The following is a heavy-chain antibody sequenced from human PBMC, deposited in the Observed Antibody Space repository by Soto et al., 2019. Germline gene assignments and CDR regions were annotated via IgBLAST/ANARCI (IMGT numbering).Heavy chain of an antibody. D-gene: IGHD3-3*01. CDR3: AIRIFGVED. Sequence: GGSLRLSCAASGFTFSAYAMSWVRQAPGKGLEWVSAISGTSPSTYYADSVQGRFTISRDSSRKTLFLQMNTLRAEDTAVYFCAIRIFGVEDWGKGTLVTVSS. CDR1: GFTFSAYA. CDR2: ISGTSPST. J-gene: IGHJ4*02. V-gene: IGHV3-23*01.